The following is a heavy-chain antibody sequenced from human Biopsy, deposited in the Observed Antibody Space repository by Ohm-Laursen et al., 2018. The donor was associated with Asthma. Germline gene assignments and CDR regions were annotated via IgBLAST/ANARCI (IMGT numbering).Heavy chain of an antibody. CDR1: GGSISSGDYY. Sequence: SQTLSLTCTVSGGSISSGDYYWSWIRQPPGKGLEWIGYIYYSGSTYYNPSLKSRVTISVDTSKNQFSLKLSSVTAADTAAYYCARDLSFYDSSGYYRRWFDPWGQGTLVTVSS. V-gene: IGHV4-30-4*01. CDR3: ARDLSFYDSSGYYRRWFDP. CDR2: IYYSGST. J-gene: IGHJ5*02. D-gene: IGHD3-22*01.